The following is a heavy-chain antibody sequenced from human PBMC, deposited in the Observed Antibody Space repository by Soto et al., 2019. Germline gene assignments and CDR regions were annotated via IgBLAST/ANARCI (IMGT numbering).Heavy chain of an antibody. CDR2: IYYSGST. V-gene: IGHV4-59*01. D-gene: IGHD1-26*01. CDR3: ARVRSYSISWFDP. CDR1: GGSISSYC. Sequence: PSETLSLTCTVSGGSISSYCWSWIRQPPGKGLEWIGYIYYSGSTNYNPSLKSRVTISVDTSKNQFSLKLSSVTAADTAVYYCARVRSYSISWFDPWGQGTLVTVSS. J-gene: IGHJ5*02.